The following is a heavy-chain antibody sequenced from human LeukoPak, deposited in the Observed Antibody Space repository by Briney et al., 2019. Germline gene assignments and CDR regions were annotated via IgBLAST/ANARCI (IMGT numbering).Heavy chain of an antibody. CDR1: GFVFSSHP. CDR2: ISNSGGST. CDR3: AREEPAGSIDY. D-gene: IGHD1-14*01. V-gene: IGHV3-64*01. J-gene: IGHJ4*02. Sequence: GGSLRLSCAVSGFVFSSHPMHWVRQAPGKGLECVSAISNSGGSTYYANSVEGRFTISRDNSKNTLYLQMDSLRAEDTALYYCAREEPAGSIDYWGQGILVTVSS.